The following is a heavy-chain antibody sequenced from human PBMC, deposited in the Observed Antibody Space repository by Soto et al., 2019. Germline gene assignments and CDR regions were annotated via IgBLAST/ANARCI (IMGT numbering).Heavy chain of an antibody. CDR3: ASQLKLELRALDY. D-gene: IGHD1-7*01. CDR2: INPNSGGT. CDR1: GYTFTGYY. V-gene: IGHV1-2*02. J-gene: IGHJ4*02. Sequence: ASVTVSCKASGYTFTGYYMHWVRQAPGQGLELMGWINPNSGGTNYAQKLQGRVTITRVXXXXXAXMXLXXXXSDXTALDYCASQLKLELRALDYWGQGTLDTVSP.